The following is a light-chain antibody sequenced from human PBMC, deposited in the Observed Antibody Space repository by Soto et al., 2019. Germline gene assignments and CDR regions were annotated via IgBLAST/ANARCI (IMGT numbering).Light chain of an antibody. CDR3: QMYNNAALT. J-gene: IGKJ4*01. CDR2: SAS. CDR1: QGISNF. V-gene: IGKV1-27*01. Sequence: DFQMTQSPSSLSASVGDRVTISCRASQGISNFLAWYQQKPGKAPKLLISSASSLQSGVPSRFRGSGSGTDFTLTISSLQPEDVATYYCQMYNNAALTFGGGTKVEIK.